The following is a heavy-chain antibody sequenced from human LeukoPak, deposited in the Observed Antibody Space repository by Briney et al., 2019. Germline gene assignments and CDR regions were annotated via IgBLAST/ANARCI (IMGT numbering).Heavy chain of an antibody. Sequence: PGGSLRLSCAASGFTFSSYAMHWVRQAPGKGLEWAAVISYDGSNKYYADSVKGRFTISRDNSKNTLYLQMNSLRAEDTAVYYCVTSSGWFGPNWFDPWGQGTLVTVSS. CDR2: ISYDGSNK. J-gene: IGHJ5*02. CDR3: VTSSGWFGPNWFDP. D-gene: IGHD6-19*01. V-gene: IGHV3-30-3*01. CDR1: GFTFSSYA.